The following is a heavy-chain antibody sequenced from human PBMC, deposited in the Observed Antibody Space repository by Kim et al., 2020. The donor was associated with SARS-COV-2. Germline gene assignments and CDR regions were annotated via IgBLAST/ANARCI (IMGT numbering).Heavy chain of an antibody. V-gene: IGHV4-39*01. CDR3: ARLLRCSSTSCPEVFDY. CDR2: IYYSGST. Sequence: SETLSLTCTVSGGSISSSSYYWGWIRQPPGKGLEWIGSIYYSGSTYYNPSLKSRVTISVDTSKNQFSLKLSSVTAADTAVYYCARLLRCSSTSCPEVFDYGGQRTLVNVS. CDR1: GGSISSSSYY. J-gene: IGHJ4*02. D-gene: IGHD2-2*01.